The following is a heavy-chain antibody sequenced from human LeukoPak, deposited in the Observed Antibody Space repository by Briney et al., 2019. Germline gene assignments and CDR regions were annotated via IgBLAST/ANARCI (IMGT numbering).Heavy chain of an antibody. CDR1: GFTFSSYG. Sequence: GGSLRLSCAASGFTFSSYGMHWVRQAPGKGLEWVAFIRYDGSNKYYADSVKGRFTISRDNSKNTLYLQMNSLRAEDTAVYYCAKAWGVLGGYSYGYDYWGQGTLVTASS. V-gene: IGHV3-30*02. CDR2: IRYDGSNK. J-gene: IGHJ4*02. D-gene: IGHD5-18*01. CDR3: AKAWGVLGGYSYGYDY.